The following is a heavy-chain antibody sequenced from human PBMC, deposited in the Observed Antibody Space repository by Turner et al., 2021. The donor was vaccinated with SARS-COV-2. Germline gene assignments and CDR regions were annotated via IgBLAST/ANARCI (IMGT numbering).Heavy chain of an antibody. CDR2: IIPILGTA. CDR3: ATLYQGIAAAGISWFDP. D-gene: IGHD6-13*01. J-gene: IGHJ5*02. V-gene: IGHV1-69*04. CDR1: GGPFSRYA. Sequence: QVQLVQSGAEVKKPGSSVKVSCTASGGPFSRYAIGWVRQAPGQGLEWMGRIIPILGTAKYEQKCQGRVTITADKSTSTAYMELRSLRSEDTAVYYCATLYQGIAAAGISWFDPWGQGTLVTVSS.